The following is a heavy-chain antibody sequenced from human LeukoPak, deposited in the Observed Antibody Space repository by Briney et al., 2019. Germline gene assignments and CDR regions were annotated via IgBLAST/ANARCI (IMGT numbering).Heavy chain of an antibody. Sequence: ASVKVSCKASGYTFTGYYMHWVRQAPGQGLEWMGWINPNSGGTNYAQKFQGRVTMTRDTSISTAYMELSRLRSDDTAVYYCARGGSKTYYYGSGSPPFYRPFDYWGQGTLVTVSS. D-gene: IGHD3-10*01. CDR2: INPNSGGT. CDR3: ARGGSKTYYYGSGSPPFYRPFDY. V-gene: IGHV1-2*02. CDR1: GYTFTGYY. J-gene: IGHJ4*02.